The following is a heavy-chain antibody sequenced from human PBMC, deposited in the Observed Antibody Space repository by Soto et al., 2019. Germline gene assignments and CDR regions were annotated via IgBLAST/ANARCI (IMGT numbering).Heavy chain of an antibody. Sequence: ESGGGVVQPGRSLRLSCAASGFTFSSYGMHWVRQAPGKGLEWVAVIWYDGSNKYYADSVKGRFTISRDNSKNTLYLQMNSPRAEDTAVYYCARGGSGWYEDAFDIWGQGTMVTVSS. D-gene: IGHD6-19*01. J-gene: IGHJ3*02. V-gene: IGHV3-33*01. CDR2: IWYDGSNK. CDR3: ARGGSGWYEDAFDI. CDR1: GFTFSSYG.